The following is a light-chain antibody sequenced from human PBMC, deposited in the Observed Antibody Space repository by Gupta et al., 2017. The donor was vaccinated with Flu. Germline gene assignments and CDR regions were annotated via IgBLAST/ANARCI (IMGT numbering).Light chain of an antibody. V-gene: IGLV2-14*04. CDR3: SAYTKSATYV. CDR1: SSDVGSNNY. CDR2: NVN. J-gene: IGLJ1*01. Sequence: TSSDVGSNNYVSWYQQHPGKAPKLTIYNVNNRPSGVSNRFSGSKSGNTASLTISGLQAEDEADYYCSAYTKSATYVFGTGTKVTVL.